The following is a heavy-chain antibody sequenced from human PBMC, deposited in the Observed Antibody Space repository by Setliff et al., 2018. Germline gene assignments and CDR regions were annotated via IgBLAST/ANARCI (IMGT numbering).Heavy chain of an antibody. Sequence: NPSETLSLTCTVSGGSISSYYWSWIRQPAGKGLEWIGHIYIGGSANYNPSLKSRVTMSIDTSKSEFSLRLNSVTAADSAVYYCARHGGWYFDLWGRGTLVTVSS. D-gene: IGHD4-17*01. V-gene: IGHV4-4*07. J-gene: IGHJ2*01. CDR3: ARHGGWYFDL. CDR1: GGSISSYY. CDR2: IYIGGSA.